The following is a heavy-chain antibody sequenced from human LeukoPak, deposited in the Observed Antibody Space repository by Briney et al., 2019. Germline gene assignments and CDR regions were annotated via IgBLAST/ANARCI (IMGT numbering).Heavy chain of an antibody. Sequence: GGSLRLSCAASGFTFDDYAMHWVRQAPGKGLEWVSGISWNSGYIGYEDSVKGRFTISRDNAKNSLYLQMNSLRAEDTALYYCAKGSYGSGSYVDYWGQGTLITVSS. V-gene: IGHV3-9*01. J-gene: IGHJ4*02. D-gene: IGHD3-10*01. CDR1: GFTFDDYA. CDR3: AKGSYGSGSYVDY. CDR2: ISWNSGYI.